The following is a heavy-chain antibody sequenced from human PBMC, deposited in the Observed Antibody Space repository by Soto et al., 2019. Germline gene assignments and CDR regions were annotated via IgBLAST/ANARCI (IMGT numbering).Heavy chain of an antibody. J-gene: IGHJ4*02. Sequence: AASVKVSCKASGYTFTSYAMHWVRQAPGQRLEWMGWINAGNGNTEYSQKFQGRVTITRDTSASTAYMELSSLRSEDTAVYYCASPIYNPTPDYWGQGTLVTVSS. CDR2: INAGNGNT. CDR3: ASPIYNPTPDY. V-gene: IGHV1-3*01. D-gene: IGHD1-1*01. CDR1: GYTFTSYA.